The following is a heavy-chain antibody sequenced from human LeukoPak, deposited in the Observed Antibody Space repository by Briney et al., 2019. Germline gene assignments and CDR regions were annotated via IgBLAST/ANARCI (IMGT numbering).Heavy chain of an antibody. Sequence: GGSLRLSCAVSGITVSKYWMHWVRQAPGKGLEWVSAISGTDYSTHYSDSVKGRFTISRGNSKNTLYLQMNSLTAEDTAIYYCAKPDYSRGNWFDPWGQGTLVTVSS. CDR1: GITVSKYW. CDR3: AKPDYSRGNWFDP. V-gene: IGHV3-23*01. D-gene: IGHD2-15*01. J-gene: IGHJ5*02. CDR2: ISGTDYST.